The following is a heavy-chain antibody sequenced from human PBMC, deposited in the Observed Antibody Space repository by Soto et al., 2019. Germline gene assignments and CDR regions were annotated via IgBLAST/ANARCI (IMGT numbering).Heavy chain of an antibody. V-gene: IGHV1-18*01. CDR1: GYTFTSYA. D-gene: IGHD3-16*01. CDR2: ISAYNGNT. Sequence: QVQVVQSGAEVKKPGASVKVSCTASGYTFTSYAISWVRQAPGQGLEWMGRISAYNGNTNYAQRLQGRVTMTPETSTRTGYMELRSLRSDDTAVYYCARVYGGYYFDYWGQGSLVTVFS. CDR3: ARVYGGYYFDY. J-gene: IGHJ4*02.